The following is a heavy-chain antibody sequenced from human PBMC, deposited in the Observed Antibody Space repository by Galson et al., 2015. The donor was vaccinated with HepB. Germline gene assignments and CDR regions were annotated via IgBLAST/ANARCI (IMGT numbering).Heavy chain of an antibody. D-gene: IGHD5-18*01. CDR3: AAGYSYGYVSKTPFDY. J-gene: IGHJ4*02. V-gene: IGHV1-18*04. CDR2: ISAYNGNT. Sequence: SVKVSCKASGYTFTSYGISWVRQAPGQGLEWMGWISAYNGNTNYAQKLQGRVTMTTDTSTSTAYMELRSLRSDDTAVYYCAAGYSYGYVSKTPFDYWDQGTLVTVSS. CDR1: GYTFTSYG.